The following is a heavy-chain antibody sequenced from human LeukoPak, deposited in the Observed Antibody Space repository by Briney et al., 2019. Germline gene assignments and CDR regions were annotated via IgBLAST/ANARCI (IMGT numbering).Heavy chain of an antibody. V-gene: IGHV3-30-3*01. Sequence: GGSLRLSCAASGFTFSNSAMHWVRQAPGKGLEWVAVISHNGGNTYYADSVRGRFTISRDNAKNSLYLQMNSLRAEDTAVYYCARGGGGRRYFDYWGQGTLVTVSS. J-gene: IGHJ4*02. CDR3: ARGGGGRRYFDY. CDR2: ISHNGGNT. CDR1: GFTFSNSA. D-gene: IGHD3-16*01.